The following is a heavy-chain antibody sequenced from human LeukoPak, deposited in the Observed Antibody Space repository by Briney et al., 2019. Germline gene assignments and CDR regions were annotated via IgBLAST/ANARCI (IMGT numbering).Heavy chain of an antibody. CDR1: GFTFSSYE. D-gene: IGHD6-19*01. CDR3: AKVPGGGIAVAGKVVDY. J-gene: IGHJ4*02. Sequence: GGSLRLSCAASGFTFSSYEMNWVRQAPGKGLEWVSYISSSGSTIYYADSVKGRFTISRDNSKNTLYLQMNSLRAEDTAVYYCAKVPGGGIAVAGKVVDYWGQGTLVTVSS. V-gene: IGHV3-48*03. CDR2: ISSSGSTI.